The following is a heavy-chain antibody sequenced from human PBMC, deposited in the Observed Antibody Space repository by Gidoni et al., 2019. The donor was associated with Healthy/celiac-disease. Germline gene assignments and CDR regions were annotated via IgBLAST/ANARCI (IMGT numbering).Heavy chain of an antibody. V-gene: IGHV4-38-2*02. CDR2: IYHSGST. CDR3: ARASYYDNSGPWAY. Sequence: PGLVKPSETLSLTCTVSGYSISSGYYWGWIRQPPGKGLEWIGTIYHSGSTYYNPSLKRRVTISVDTSKNQFSLKLSSVTASDTAVYYCARASYYDNSGPWAYWGQGTLVTVSS. J-gene: IGHJ4*02. CDR1: GYSISSGYY. D-gene: IGHD3-22*01.